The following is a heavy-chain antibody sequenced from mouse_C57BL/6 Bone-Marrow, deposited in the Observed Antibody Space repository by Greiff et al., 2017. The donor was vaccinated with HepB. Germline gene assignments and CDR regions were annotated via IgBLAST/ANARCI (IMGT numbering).Heavy chain of an antibody. V-gene: IGHV7-3*01. D-gene: IGHD2-4*01. CDR3: ARSLYDYDAGFAY. J-gene: IGHJ3*01. CDR1: GFTFTDYY. CDR2: IRNKANGYTT. Sequence: EVKLVESGGGLVQPGGSLSLSCAASGFTFTDYYMSWVRQPPGKALEWLGFIRNKANGYTTEYSASVKGRFTISRDNSQSILYLQMNALRAEDSATYYCARSLYDYDAGFAYWGQGTLVTVSA.